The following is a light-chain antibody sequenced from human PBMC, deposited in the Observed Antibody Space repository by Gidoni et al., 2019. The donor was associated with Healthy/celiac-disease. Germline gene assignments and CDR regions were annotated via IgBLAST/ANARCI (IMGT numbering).Light chain of an antibody. V-gene: IGKV1-39*01. CDR2: AAS. CDR3: QQSYSTPRT. J-gene: IGKJ1*01. CDR1: KSSSSY. Sequence: DIQMTQPPSSLSASVGNRLTITCRASKSSSSYLNWYQQKPGNAPKLLIYAASSLQSGVPSRFSGSGSGTDFTLTISSLQPEDFATYYCQQSYSTPRTFGQGTKVEIK.